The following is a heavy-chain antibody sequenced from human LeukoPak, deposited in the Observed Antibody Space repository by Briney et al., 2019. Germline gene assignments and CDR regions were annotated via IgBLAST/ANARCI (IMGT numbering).Heavy chain of an antibody. CDR2: ISYDGSNK. V-gene: IGHV3-30*18. D-gene: IGHD3-3*01. CDR1: GFTFSSYG. J-gene: IGHJ6*02. CDR3: AKDELRFLEWLLSRMDV. Sequence: GGSLRLSCAASGFTFSSYGMHWVRQAPGKGLERVAVISYDGSNKYYADSVKGRFTISRDNSKNTLYLQMNSLRAEDTAVYYCAKDELRFLEWLLSRMDVWGQGTTVTVSS.